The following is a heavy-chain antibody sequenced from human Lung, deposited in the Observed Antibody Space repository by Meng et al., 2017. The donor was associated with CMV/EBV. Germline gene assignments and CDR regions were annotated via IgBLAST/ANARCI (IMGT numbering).Heavy chain of an antibody. Sequence: VPFQDTGPPPVKPSPPLSLPCAVPGASITHPNSWAWARPPPGKGLAWIWEIPHRGSSPYNPSLKSRVSMSIDKSKNQFSLKLTSVTAADTAVYHCLRRSGGSVWGQGTLVTVSS. D-gene: IGHD3-10*01. V-gene: IGHV4-4*02. CDR2: IPHRGSS. CDR1: GASITHPNS. J-gene: IGHJ1*01. CDR3: LRRSGGSV.